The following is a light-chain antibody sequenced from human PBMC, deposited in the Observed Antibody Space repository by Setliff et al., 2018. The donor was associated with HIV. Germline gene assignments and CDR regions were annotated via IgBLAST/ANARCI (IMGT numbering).Light chain of an antibody. CDR2: STN. CDR1: GSNIGSNY. V-gene: IGLV1-47*01. Sequence: QSALTQPPSASGTPGQTVSISCSGGGSNIGSNYVYWYQQLPGTAPKLLIFSTNERPSGVPDRFSGSKSGTSASLAISGLRSEDEADYYCASWDDSRSVVAFGGGTK. J-gene: IGLJ2*01. CDR3: ASWDDSRSVVA.